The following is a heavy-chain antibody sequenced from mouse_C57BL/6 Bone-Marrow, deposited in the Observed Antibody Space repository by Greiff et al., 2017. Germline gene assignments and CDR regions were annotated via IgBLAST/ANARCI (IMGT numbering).Heavy chain of an antibody. CDR1: GYTFTTYP. D-gene: IGHD5-1*01. CDR2: FHPYNDDT. Sequence: QVQLKQSGAELVKPGASVKMSCKASGYTFTTYPIEWMKQNHGKSLEWIGNFHPYNDDTKYNEKFKGKATLTVEKSSNAFYLELSRLTSDVSAVYYCARSSTFFYYFDYWGQGTTLTVSS. V-gene: IGHV1-47*01. CDR3: ARSSTFFYYFDY. J-gene: IGHJ2*01.